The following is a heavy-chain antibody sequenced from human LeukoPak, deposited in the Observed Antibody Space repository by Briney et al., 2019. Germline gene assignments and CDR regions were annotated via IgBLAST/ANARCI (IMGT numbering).Heavy chain of an antibody. Sequence: SETLSLACTVSGASISSLYWSWIRQPPGRGLEWIGFISNSGSPTYNPSLNSRVTISLDTSKNQFSLKVNYVTAADTAVYYCASESRQLGNWGQGTLVTVSS. J-gene: IGHJ4*02. CDR3: ASESRQLGN. CDR1: GASISSLY. V-gene: IGHV4-59*01. D-gene: IGHD1-1*01. CDR2: ISNSGSP.